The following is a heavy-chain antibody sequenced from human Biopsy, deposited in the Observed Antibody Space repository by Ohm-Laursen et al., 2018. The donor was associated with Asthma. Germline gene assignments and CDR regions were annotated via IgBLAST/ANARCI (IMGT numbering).Heavy chain of an antibody. CDR1: GFTFGDYW. V-gene: IGHV3-7*01. Sequence: SLRLSCAASGFTFGDYWMSWVRQVPGKGLEWVANIKHDGSEKNHVDSLKGRFTISRDNAKNSPYLQMNSLRAEDTAVYYCARTFHFWSPYRAEHYQLWGQGTLVTVPS. J-gene: IGHJ1*01. CDR3: ARTFHFWSPYRAEHYQL. CDR2: IKHDGSEK. D-gene: IGHD3-3*02.